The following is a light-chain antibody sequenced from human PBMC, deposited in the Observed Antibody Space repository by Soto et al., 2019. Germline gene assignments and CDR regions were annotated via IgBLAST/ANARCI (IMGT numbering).Light chain of an antibody. CDR3: QQYESHSEA. CDR1: QSVGSW. J-gene: IGKJ1*01. V-gene: IGKV1-5*01. Sequence: DIQLTQSPSTLYASVGDRVSITCWASQSVGSWLAWHQKKPGKAPKLLIFDGTYLESGVPSRFSGSGSGTEFTLTINDLQPDDSATYYCQQYESHSEAFGQGTKVEVK. CDR2: DGT.